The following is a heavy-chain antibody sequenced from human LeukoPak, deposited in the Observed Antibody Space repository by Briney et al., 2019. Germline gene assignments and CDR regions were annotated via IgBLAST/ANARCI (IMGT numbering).Heavy chain of an antibody. J-gene: IGHJ4*02. D-gene: IGHD4-11*01. CDR2: IYHSGST. V-gene: IGHV4-30-2*01. CDR1: GGSISSGGYS. CDR3: ARHNQGYSNYEDY. Sequence: SETLSLTCAVSGGSISSGGYSWSWIRQPPGKGLEWIGYIYHSGSTNYNPSLKSRVTISVDTSKNQFSLKLSSVTAADTAVYYCARHNQGYSNYEDYWGQGTLVTVSS.